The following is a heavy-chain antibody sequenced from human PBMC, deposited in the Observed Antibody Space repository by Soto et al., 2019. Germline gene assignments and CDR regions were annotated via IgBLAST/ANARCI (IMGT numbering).Heavy chain of an antibody. CDR3: ARGGWYNDY. Sequence: QVQLQESGPGLVKPSETLSLTCTVSGGSISSHYWSWIRQPPGKGLEWMGYTHDSGSTNYNPSLKRRVTLSVATSNNHFSLKLTSVTAADTAVYYCARGGWYNDYWGQGTLVTVSS. J-gene: IGHJ4*02. D-gene: IGHD6-19*01. CDR2: THDSGST. CDR1: GGSISSHY. V-gene: IGHV4-59*11.